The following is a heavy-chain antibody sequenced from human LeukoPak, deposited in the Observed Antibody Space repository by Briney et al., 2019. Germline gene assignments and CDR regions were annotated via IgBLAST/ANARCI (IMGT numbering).Heavy chain of an antibody. CDR3: ARDRYGSGIGSGDAFDI. CDR1: GGSISSSSYY. Sequence: PSETLSLTCTVSGGSISSSSYYWGWIRQPPGKGLEWIGSIYYSGSTYYNPSLKSRVTISVDTSKNQFSLKLSSVTAADTAVYYCARDRYGSGIGSGDAFDIWGQGTMVTVSS. J-gene: IGHJ3*02. D-gene: IGHD3-10*01. CDR2: IYYSGST. V-gene: IGHV4-39*07.